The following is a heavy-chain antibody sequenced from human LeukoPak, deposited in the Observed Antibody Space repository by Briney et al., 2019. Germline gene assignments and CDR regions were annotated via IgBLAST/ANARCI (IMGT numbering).Heavy chain of an antibody. J-gene: IGHJ3*02. D-gene: IGHD6-19*01. CDR1: GYTFTVYY. CDR3: AREDIAVAGIVDAFDI. CDR2: INPNSGGT. V-gene: IGHV1-2*02. Sequence: ASVKVSCKASGYTFTVYYMHWVRQAPGQGLEWMGWINPNSGGTNYAQKFQGRVTMTRDTSISTAYMELSRLRSDDTAVYYCAREDIAVAGIVDAFDIWGQGTMVTVSS.